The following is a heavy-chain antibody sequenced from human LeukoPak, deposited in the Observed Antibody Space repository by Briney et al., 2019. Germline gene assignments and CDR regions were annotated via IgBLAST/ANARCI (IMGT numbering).Heavy chain of an antibody. Sequence: GGSLRLSCAASGFTFSSYWMSWVRQAPGKGREWVANIKQDGSETYYVDSVKGRFTISRDNAKNSLYLQMNSLRAEDTAVYYCARLTHDYVWGSFRLVTFDTWGQGTVVTVSS. CDR3: ARLTHDYVWGSFRLVTFDT. CDR1: GFTFSSYW. D-gene: IGHD3-16*02. V-gene: IGHV3-7*01. CDR2: IKQDGSET. J-gene: IGHJ3*02.